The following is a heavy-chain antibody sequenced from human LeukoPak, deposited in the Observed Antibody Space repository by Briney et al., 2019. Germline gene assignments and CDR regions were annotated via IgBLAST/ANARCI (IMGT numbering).Heavy chain of an antibody. J-gene: IGHJ4*02. CDR2: ISYSGNT. V-gene: IGHV4-59*01. D-gene: IGHD5-12*01. Sequence: SETLSLTCTVSGDSISNYYYNWIRQPPGKGLEWIGYISYSGNTNYNPSLKSRVAISVDTSKNLFPLRLTSVTAADTAVYYCARGGGYASGLASWGQGTLVTVSS. CDR3: ARGGGYASGLAS. CDR1: GDSISNYY.